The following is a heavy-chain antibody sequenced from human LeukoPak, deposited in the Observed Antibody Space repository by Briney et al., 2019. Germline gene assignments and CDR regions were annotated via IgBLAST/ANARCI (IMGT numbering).Heavy chain of an antibody. V-gene: IGHV3-30*18. CDR2: ISYDESNK. CDR1: GFIFSSYG. CDR3: VEEVNCSGGSCYSSYFQH. J-gene: IGHJ1*01. D-gene: IGHD2-15*01. Sequence: QPGTSLRLSCAAYGFIFSSYGMHWVRQAPGKGLEWVAVISYDESNKYYADSVKGRFTISRDNSKNTLYLQMNSLRAEDTAVYYCVEEVNCSGGSCYSSYFQHWGQGTLVTVSS.